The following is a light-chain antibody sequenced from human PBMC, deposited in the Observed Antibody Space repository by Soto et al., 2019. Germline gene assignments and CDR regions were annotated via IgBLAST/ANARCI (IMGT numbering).Light chain of an antibody. CDR2: EGT. Sequence: QSALTQPASVSGSPEQSITISCTGTSSNIGGYNVVSWYQQHPGNAPKVLIYEGTKRPSGVSNRFSGSQSGTTASLTISGLQAEDEADYYCCSYVGATTYVFGSGTKVTVL. J-gene: IGLJ1*01. CDR3: CSYVGATTYV. V-gene: IGLV2-23*01. CDR1: SSNIGGYNV.